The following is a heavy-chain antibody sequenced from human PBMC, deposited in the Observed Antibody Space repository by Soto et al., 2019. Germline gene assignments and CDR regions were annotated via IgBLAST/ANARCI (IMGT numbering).Heavy chain of an antibody. CDR2: IYYSGST. V-gene: IGHV4-30-4*02. CDR1: GGSISSGDYY. Sequence: PSETLSLTCTVSGGSISSGDYYWSWIRQPPGKGLEWIGYIYYSGSTYYNPSLKSRVTISVDTSKNQFSLKLRSLRSDDTAVYYCARDARTTVTTLDYWGQGTLVTVSS. D-gene: IGHD4-17*01. J-gene: IGHJ4*02. CDR3: ARDARTTVTTLDY.